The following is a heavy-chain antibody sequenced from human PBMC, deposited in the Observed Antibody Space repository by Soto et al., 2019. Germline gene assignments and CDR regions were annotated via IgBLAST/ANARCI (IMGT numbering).Heavy chain of an antibody. CDR3: VEGASLAY. J-gene: IGHJ4*02. CDR1: DGSLTDYL. CDR2: INHRGST. Sequence: QVQLQQWGAGLLKPSETLSLTCAVSDGSLTDYLLTWIRQSPGKGLEWIGDINHRGSTNYSPSLKSPVTIAVDTSRNQFSLKLTSLTAADTAVYYCVEGASLAYWGQGTLVTVSS. D-gene: IGHD3-3*01. V-gene: IGHV4-34*01.